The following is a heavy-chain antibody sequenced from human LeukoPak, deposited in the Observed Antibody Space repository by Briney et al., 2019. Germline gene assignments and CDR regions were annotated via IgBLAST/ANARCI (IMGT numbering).Heavy chain of an antibody. Sequence: GGSLRLSCAASGFTFSSYTMNWVRQAPGKGLEWVSSISRSSSYIYYADSMKGRFTISRDNANNSLFLQMNSLRAEDTAVYYCARGGVSVGGNFDYWGQGTLVTVSS. CDR2: ISRSSSYI. V-gene: IGHV3-21*01. CDR3: ARGGVSVGGNFDY. D-gene: IGHD4-23*01. CDR1: GFTFSSYT. J-gene: IGHJ4*02.